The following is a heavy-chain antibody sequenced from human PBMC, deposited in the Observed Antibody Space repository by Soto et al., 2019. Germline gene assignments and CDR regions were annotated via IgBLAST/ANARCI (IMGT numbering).Heavy chain of an antibody. CDR3: ASSIVVVYALDY. CDR2: INAGNGNT. V-gene: IGHV1-3*01. D-gene: IGHD2-21*01. CDR1: GYTFTSYA. Sequence: ASVKVSCKASGYTFTSYAMHWVRQAPGQRLEWMGWINAGNGNTKYSQKFQGRVTITRDTSASTAYMELSSLRSEDTAVYYCASSIVVVYALDYWGLGALVTVSS. J-gene: IGHJ4*02.